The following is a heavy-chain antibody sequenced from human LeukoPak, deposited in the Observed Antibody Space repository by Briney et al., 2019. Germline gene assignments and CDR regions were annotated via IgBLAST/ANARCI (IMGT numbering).Heavy chain of an antibody. CDR2: ISYDGSNK. D-gene: IGHD2-21*01. CDR3: ARDRVVLRTLDY. V-gene: IGHV3-30-3*01. CDR1: GFTFSSYA. J-gene: IGHJ4*02. Sequence: GRSLRLSCAASGFTFSSYAMHWVRQAPGKGLEWVAVISYDGSNKYYADSVRGRFTISRDNSKNTLYLQMNSLRAEDTAVYYCARDRVVLRTLDYWGQGTLVTVSS.